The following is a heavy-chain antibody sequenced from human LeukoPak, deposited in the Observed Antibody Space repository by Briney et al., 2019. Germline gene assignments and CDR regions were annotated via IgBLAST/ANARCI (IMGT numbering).Heavy chain of an antibody. CDR1: GYTFTSYG. D-gene: IGHD1-26*01. CDR2: ISVYNGYT. CDR3: ARGGRWELPRPYAFDI. Sequence: GASVKVSCKASGYTFTSYGISWVRQAPGQGLEWMGWISVYNGYTNYAQNLQGRVTMTTDTTTSTAYMELRSLRSDDTAVYYCARGGRWELPRPYAFDIWGQGTMVTVSS. J-gene: IGHJ3*02. V-gene: IGHV1-18*01.